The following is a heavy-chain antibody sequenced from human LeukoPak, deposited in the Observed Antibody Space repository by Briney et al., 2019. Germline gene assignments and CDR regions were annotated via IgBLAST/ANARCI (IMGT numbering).Heavy chain of an antibody. D-gene: IGHD3-10*01. V-gene: IGHV4-30-4*01. CDR2: IHHSGST. J-gene: IGHJ4*02. CDR3: AKDNYGYGAMDC. CDR1: GGAVNSDNQY. Sequence: TPSETLSLTCTVSGGAVNSDNQYWSWIRQPPGKGLEWIGYIHHSGSTYYNPSLKSRLTISLDTSRNQFSLEMNSVTAADTAVYYCAKDNYGYGAMDCWGQGTLVTVSS.